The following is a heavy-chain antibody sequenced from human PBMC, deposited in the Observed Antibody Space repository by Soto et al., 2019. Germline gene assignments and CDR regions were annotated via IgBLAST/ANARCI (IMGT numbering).Heavy chain of an antibody. CDR1: GFTFSNAW. Sequence: PGGSLRLSCAASGFTFSNAWMNWVRQAPGKGLEWVGRIKSKTDGGTTDYAAPVKGRFTISRDDSKNTLYLQMNSLKTEDTAVYYCTTGSYDILTGYLDSFDYWGQGTLVTVSS. D-gene: IGHD3-9*01. CDR2: IKSKTDGGTT. V-gene: IGHV3-15*07. CDR3: TTGSYDILTGYLDSFDY. J-gene: IGHJ4*02.